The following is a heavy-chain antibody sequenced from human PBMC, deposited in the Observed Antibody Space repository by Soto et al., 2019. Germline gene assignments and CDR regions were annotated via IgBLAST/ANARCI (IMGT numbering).Heavy chain of an antibody. D-gene: IGHD6-13*01. V-gene: IGHV4-59*01. CDR1: GGSISSYY. Sequence: PSETLSLTXTVSGGSISSYYWSWIRQPPGKGLEWIGYIYYSGSTNYNPSLKSRVTISVDTSKNQFSLKLSSVTAADTAVYYCARGGAAALSTWFDPWGQGTLVTVSS. J-gene: IGHJ5*02. CDR3: ARGGAAALSTWFDP. CDR2: IYYSGST.